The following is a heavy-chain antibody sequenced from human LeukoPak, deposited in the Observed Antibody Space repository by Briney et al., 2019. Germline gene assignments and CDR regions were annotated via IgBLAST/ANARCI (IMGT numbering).Heavy chain of an antibody. CDR2: INPTGTGT. V-gene: IGHV1-46*01. Sequence: ASVKVSCKASGYTFINNWMHWVRQAPGQGLEWIGLINPTGTGTLYAQKFQGGVTMTRDMSTSTDYMELSSLRSEDTAVYYCARDNSVGDIAWWFDPWGQGTLVTVSS. D-gene: IGHD3-10*01. CDR3: ARDNSVGDIAWWFDP. J-gene: IGHJ5*02. CDR1: GYTFINNW.